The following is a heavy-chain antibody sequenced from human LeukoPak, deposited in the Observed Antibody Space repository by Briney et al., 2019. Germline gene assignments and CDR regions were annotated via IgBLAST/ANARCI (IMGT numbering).Heavy chain of an antibody. Sequence: PGGSLNLSGPAPDLTFDDYALTWARQAQGRGLEWAPGISWNSGSIDYADSVKGRFTISRDNAKNSLYLQMNSLRAEDTALYYCAKDDSYGGNSNFDYWGQGTLVTVSS. CDR3: AKDDSYGGNSNFDY. D-gene: IGHD4-23*01. CDR2: ISWNSGSI. CDR1: DLTFDDYA. V-gene: IGHV3-9*01. J-gene: IGHJ4*02.